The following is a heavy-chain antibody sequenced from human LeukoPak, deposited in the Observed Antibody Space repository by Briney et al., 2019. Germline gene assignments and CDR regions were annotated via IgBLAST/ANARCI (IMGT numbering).Heavy chain of an antibody. V-gene: IGHV3-23*01. D-gene: IGHD2-15*01. CDR3: AADIVVVAAAPYLDY. CDR1: GFTFNSYA. Sequence: GGSLRLSCAASGFTFNSYAMSWVRQAAGKGLERVSAISGSGGSTYYADSVKGRFTISRDNSKNTLYLQMNSLRAEDTAVYYCAADIVVVAAAPYLDYWGQGTLVTVSS. CDR2: ISGSGGST. J-gene: IGHJ4*02.